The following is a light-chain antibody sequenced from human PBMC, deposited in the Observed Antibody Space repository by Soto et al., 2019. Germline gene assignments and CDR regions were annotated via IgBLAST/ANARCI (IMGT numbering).Light chain of an antibody. V-gene: IGKV3-20*01. J-gene: IGKJ1*01. CDR3: LQYSSPPRT. Sequence: EIVLTQSPGTLSLSPGERATLSCRASQSVSSSYLAWYQQKPGQAPRLLIYGASSRATGIPDRFSGSGSGTDFTLTISSLQAEDVAVYYCLQYSSPPRTFGQGTKVDIK. CDR2: GAS. CDR1: QSVSSSY.